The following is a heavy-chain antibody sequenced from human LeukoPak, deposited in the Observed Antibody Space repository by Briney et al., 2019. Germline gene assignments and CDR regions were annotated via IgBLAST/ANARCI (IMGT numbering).Heavy chain of an antibody. Sequence: PSQTLSLTCTVSGGSISSGSYYWSWIRQPAGKGLEWIGRIYTSGSTNYNPSLKSRVTISVDTSKNQFSLKLSSVTAADTAVYYCARGRSGFWSGYDYYMDVWGKGTTVTVSS. CDR2: IYTSGST. V-gene: IGHV4-61*02. D-gene: IGHD3-3*01. CDR1: GGSISSGSYY. CDR3: ARGRSGFWSGYDYYMDV. J-gene: IGHJ6*03.